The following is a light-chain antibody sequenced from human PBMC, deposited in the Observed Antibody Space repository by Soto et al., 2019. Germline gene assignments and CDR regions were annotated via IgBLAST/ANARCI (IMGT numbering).Light chain of an antibody. J-gene: IGKJ5*01. V-gene: IGKV3-15*01. CDR3: QQYKTHST. CDR1: QSVSSN. CDR2: DAS. Sequence: EIVLTQCPATLSVSPGERATLSCRASQSVSSNLAWYQQKPGQAPRILIYDASTTATVTPALFSSSGSGTEFTLTISSLQHDDFASYYCQQYKTHSTFGQGTRLEIK.